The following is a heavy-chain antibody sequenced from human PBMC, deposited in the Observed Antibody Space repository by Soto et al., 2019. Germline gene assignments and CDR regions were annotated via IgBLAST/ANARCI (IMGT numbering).Heavy chain of an antibody. Sequence: PSETLSLTCSVSGGSIRSYYWSWIRQPAGKGLEWIGRIHSSGSINYNPSLKSRVTLSVDTSKNQFSLNLTLVTAADTAVYYCASGSRYFDWLPDYWGQGILVTVSS. CDR2: IHSSGSI. V-gene: IGHV4-4*07. CDR1: GGSIRSYY. D-gene: IGHD3-9*01. CDR3: ASGSRYFDWLPDY. J-gene: IGHJ4*02.